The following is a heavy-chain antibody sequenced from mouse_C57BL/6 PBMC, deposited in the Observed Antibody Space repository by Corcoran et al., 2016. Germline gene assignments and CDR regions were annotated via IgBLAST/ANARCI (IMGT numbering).Heavy chain of an antibody. CDR1: GYSITSGYY. V-gene: IGHV3-6*01. CDR2: ISYDGSN. J-gene: IGHJ2*01. CDR3: SWGLYFDY. Sequence: DVQLQESGPGLVKPSQSLSLTCSVTGYSITSGYYWNWIRQFPGNKLEWMGYISYDGSNNYNPSLKNRISITRDTSKNQFFLKLNSVTTEDTATYDCSWGLYFDYWGQGTTLTVSS.